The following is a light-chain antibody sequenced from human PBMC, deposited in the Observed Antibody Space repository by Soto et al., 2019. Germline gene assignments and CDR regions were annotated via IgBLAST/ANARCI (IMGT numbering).Light chain of an antibody. CDR3: SSYTSSSTQV. J-gene: IGLJ1*01. Sequence: QSVLTQPASVSGSPGQSITISCTGTSSDVGTYNYVSWYQQHPGKVPKLMIYEVSNRPSGVSNRFSGSKSGNTASLTISGLQAEDEADYYCSSYTSSSTQVFGTGTKLTVL. V-gene: IGLV2-14*01. CDR2: EVS. CDR1: SSDVGTYNY.